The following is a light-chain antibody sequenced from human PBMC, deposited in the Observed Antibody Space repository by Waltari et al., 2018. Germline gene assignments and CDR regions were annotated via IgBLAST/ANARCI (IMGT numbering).Light chain of an antibody. CDR2: YAS. CDR1: QSVRSY. V-gene: IGKV3-11*01. J-gene: IGKJ5*01. Sequence: ETVLTQSPATLSFSPGQSATLPCRASQSVRSYLAWYQQKPGQAPRLLIYYASKRPIGIPARFRGSGSGTDFTLTISSLEPEDFAVYYCQQRSDWPPVTFGQGTRLEIK. CDR3: QQRSDWPPVT.